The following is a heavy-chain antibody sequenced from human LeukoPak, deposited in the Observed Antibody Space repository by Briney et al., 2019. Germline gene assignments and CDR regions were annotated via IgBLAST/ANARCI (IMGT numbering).Heavy chain of an antibody. CDR3: ARGGIAAAVDRFDP. CDR2: INHSGST. D-gene: IGHD6-13*01. Sequence: PSETLSLTCAVYRGSFSAYYWSWIRQPPGKGLEWIGEINHSGSTNYNPSLKSRVTISVDTSKNQFSLKLSSVTAADTAVYYCARGGIAAAVDRFDPWGQGTLVTVSS. J-gene: IGHJ5*02. CDR1: RGSFSAYY. V-gene: IGHV4-34*01.